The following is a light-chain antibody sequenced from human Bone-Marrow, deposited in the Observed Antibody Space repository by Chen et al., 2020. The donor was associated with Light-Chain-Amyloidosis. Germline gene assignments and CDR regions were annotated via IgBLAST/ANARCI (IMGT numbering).Light chain of an antibody. CDR3: QGWDRCSDRPV. CDR1: NIGSTS. J-gene: IGLJ3*02. CDR2: DDS. Sequence: SYVLTQPSSVSVAPGQTATIACGGNNIGSTSVHWYQQTPGQAPLLVVYDDSDRPSGIPARWSGSNSGNTATLPSSSVEAEDEADYYCQGWDRCSDRPVFGGGTKLTVI. V-gene: IGLV3-21*02.